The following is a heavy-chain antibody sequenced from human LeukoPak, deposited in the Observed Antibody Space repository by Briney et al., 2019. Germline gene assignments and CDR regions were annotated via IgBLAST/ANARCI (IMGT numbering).Heavy chain of an antibody. J-gene: IGHJ4*02. Sequence: PSETLSLTCTVSGGSISSSSYYWGWIRQPPGKGLEWIGNIYYSGSTYYNPSLKSRVTISVDTSKNQFSLKLSSVTAADTAVYYCAIEREVATYDYWGQGTLVTVSS. D-gene: IGHD5-12*01. CDR3: AIEREVATYDY. CDR1: GGSISSSSYY. CDR2: IYYSGST. V-gene: IGHV4-39*01.